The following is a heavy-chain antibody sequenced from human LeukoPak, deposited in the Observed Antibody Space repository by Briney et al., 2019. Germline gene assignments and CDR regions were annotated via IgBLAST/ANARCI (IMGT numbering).Heavy chain of an antibody. J-gene: IGHJ4*02. CDR1: GFTLGDYA. V-gene: IGHV3-49*04. D-gene: IGHD7-27*01. Sequence: GGSLRLSCTASGFTLGDYAMSWVSQAPGKGLEWVGFIRSNAYGGTAEYAASVKGRFTISRDDSKSIAYLQMNSLKTEDTAVYYCTRDLRQQQGTYYFDYWGQGTLVTVSS. CDR2: IRSNAYGGTA. CDR3: TRDLRQQQGTYYFDY.